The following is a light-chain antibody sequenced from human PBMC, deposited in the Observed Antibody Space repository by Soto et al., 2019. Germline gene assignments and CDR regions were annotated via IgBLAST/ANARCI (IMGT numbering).Light chain of an antibody. CDR2: EES. V-gene: IGKV1-9*01. CDR1: QAITNN. CDR3: QQVKSYPRT. Sequence: DIRLTQSPSSLSSSVGDRVTITCRASQAITNNLAWYQQKPGNPPRLLIYEESTLHSGVPSRFSGRKVGTQFILTIDSLQPEDFATYYCQQVKSYPRTFGGGTKV. J-gene: IGKJ4*01.